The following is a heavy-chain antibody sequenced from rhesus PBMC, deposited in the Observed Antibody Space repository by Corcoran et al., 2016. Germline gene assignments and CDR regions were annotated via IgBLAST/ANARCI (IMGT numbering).Heavy chain of an antibody. V-gene: IGHV7-193*02. CDR1: GYSFTTHG. J-gene: IGHJ4*01. D-gene: IGHD4-35*01. CDR2: MNTYTGNP. Sequence: QVQLVQSGPEVKQPGASVKGSCKASGYSFTTHGMKWARQAPGQGLEWMGWMNTYTGNPTYAQGFTERFVFSMDTSVSTVYLQISSLKGEDTTVYYCARLTYGNYIDYWGQGVLVTVSS. CDR3: ARLTYGNYIDY.